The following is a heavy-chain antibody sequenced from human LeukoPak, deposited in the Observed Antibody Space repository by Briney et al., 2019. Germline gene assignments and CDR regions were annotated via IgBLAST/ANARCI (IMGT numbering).Heavy chain of an antibody. J-gene: IGHJ6*02. Sequence: QPGGSLRLSCAASGFTFSSYWMHWVRQAPGKGLVWVSRINSDGSTTTYADSVKGRFTISRDNAKNTLYLQMNSLRAEDTAVYYCAGDLLKGEEYGMDVWGQGTTVTVSS. CDR1: GFTFSSYW. CDR2: INSDGSTT. D-gene: IGHD2-15*01. V-gene: IGHV3-74*01. CDR3: AGDLLKGEEYGMDV.